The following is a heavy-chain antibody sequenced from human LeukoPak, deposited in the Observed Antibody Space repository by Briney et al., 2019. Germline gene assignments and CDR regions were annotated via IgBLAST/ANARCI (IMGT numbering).Heavy chain of an antibody. Sequence: SETLSLTCTVSGGSISSYYWRWIRQPAGKGLEWIGRIYTSGSTNYNPSLKSRVTMSVDTSKNQFSLKLSSVPAADTAVYYCARGYRYCSSTSCYAHWYFDLWGRGTLVTVSS. CDR2: IYTSGST. V-gene: IGHV4-4*07. CDR3: ARGYRYCSSTSCYAHWYFDL. J-gene: IGHJ2*01. CDR1: GGSISSYY. D-gene: IGHD2-2*01.